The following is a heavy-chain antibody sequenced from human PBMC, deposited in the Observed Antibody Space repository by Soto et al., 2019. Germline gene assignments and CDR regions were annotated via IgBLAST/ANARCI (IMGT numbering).Heavy chain of an antibody. V-gene: IGHV4-31*11. CDR1: GDSLRSSSYY. CDR2: IYHSGSL. D-gene: IGHD1-1*01. J-gene: IGHJ3*01. Sequence: QVQLHESGPGLVKPSQTLSLICVVSGDSLRSSSYYWSWIRQYPWKVLECIGYIYHSGSLYYKPSLRSRATISLDTSKSQFSLNLTSVTAADTAFYYCAREKTGNDALDVWGPGTWVTVSS. CDR3: AREKTGNDALDV.